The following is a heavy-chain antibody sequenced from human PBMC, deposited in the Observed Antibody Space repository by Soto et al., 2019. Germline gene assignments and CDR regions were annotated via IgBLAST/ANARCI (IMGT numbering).Heavy chain of an antibody. D-gene: IGHD3-9*01. CDR2: ISYDGSNK. J-gene: IGHJ4*02. V-gene: IGHV3-30*18. CDR1: GFTFSSYG. CDR3: AKDGGYDILTGYPPVDY. Sequence: GGSLRLSCAASGFTFSSYGMHWVRQAPGKGLEWVAVISYDGSNKYYADSVKGRFTISRYNSKNTLYLQMNSLRAEDTAVYYCAKDGGYDILTGYPPVDYWGQGT.